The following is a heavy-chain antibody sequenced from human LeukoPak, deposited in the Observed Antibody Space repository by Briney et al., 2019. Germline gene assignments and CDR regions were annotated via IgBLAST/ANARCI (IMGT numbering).Heavy chain of an antibody. D-gene: IGHD3-3*01. J-gene: IGHJ4*02. CDR2: IYPGDSET. CDR1: GYSFTSYW. V-gene: IGHV5-51*01. Sequence: GESLKISCKVSGYSFTSYWIGWVRQMPGKGLEYMGIIYPGDSETRYSPSFKGQVTISADKSISTAYLQWSSLKASDTAMYHCARHVGVTTEFDYWGQGTLVTVSS. CDR3: ARHVGVTTEFDY.